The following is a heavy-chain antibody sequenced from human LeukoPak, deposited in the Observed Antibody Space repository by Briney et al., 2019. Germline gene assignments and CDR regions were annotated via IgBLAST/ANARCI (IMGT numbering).Heavy chain of an antibody. V-gene: IGHV4-34*01. CDR2: INHSGST. Sequence: SEALSLTCAVYGGSFSPYYWSWIRQPPGKGLEWIGEINHSGSTNYNPSLKSRVTISVDTSKNQFSLKLSSVTAADTAVYYCARGGFYCGRDCYVDYWGQGTLVTVSS. D-gene: IGHD2-21*02. CDR3: ARGGFYCGRDCYVDY. CDR1: GGSFSPYY. J-gene: IGHJ4*02.